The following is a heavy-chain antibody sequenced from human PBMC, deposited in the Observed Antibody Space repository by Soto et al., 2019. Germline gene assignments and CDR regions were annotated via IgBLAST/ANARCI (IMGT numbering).Heavy chain of an antibody. Sequence: GASMNVSCKASGGTFSSYAISWVRQAPGQGLEWMGGIIPIFGTANYAQKFQGRVTITADESTSTAYMELSSLRSEDTAVYYCARASIAAAGMDGMDVWGQGTTVTVSS. V-gene: IGHV1-69*13. J-gene: IGHJ6*02. CDR3: ARASIAAAGMDGMDV. CDR2: IIPIFGTA. CDR1: GGTFSSYA. D-gene: IGHD6-13*01.